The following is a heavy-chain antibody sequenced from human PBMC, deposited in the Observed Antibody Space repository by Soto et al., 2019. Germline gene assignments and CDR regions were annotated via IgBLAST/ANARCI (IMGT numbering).Heavy chain of an antibody. CDR1: GGSISSSSYY. D-gene: IGHD6-13*01. CDR3: ARQGSIPGAAAGHDAFDI. CDR2: IYYSGST. V-gene: IGHV4-39*01. J-gene: IGHJ3*02. Sequence: PSETLSLSCTVSGGSISSSSYYWGWIRQPPGKGLEWIGSIYYSGSTYYNPSLKSRVTISVDTSKNQFSLKLSSVTAADTAVYYCARQGSIPGAAAGHDAFDIWGQGTMVTVSS.